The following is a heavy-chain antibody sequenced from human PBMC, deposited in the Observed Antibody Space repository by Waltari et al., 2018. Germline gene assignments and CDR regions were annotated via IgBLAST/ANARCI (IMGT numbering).Heavy chain of an antibody. D-gene: IGHD2-8*01. V-gene: IGHV1-69*12. J-gene: IGHJ4*02. CDR3: ARVGRYCTNGVCYYYFDY. CDR2: IIPIFGTA. Sequence: QVQLVQSGAEVKKPGSSVKVSCKASGGTFSSYAISWVRKAPGQGLEWMGGIIPIFGTANYAQKFQGRVTITADESTSTAYMELSSLRSEDTAVYYCARVGRYCTNGVCYYYFDYWGQGTLVTVSS. CDR1: GGTFSSYA.